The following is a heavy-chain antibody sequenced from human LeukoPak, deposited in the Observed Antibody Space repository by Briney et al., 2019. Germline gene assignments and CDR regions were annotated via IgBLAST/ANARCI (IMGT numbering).Heavy chain of an antibody. Sequence: ASVKVSCKASGGTFSSYAISWVRQAPGQGREWMGRIIPIFGTANYAQKFQGRVTITTDESTSTAYMELSSLRSEDTAVYYCASVHSSGWSYYMDVWGKGTTLTVSS. CDR2: IIPIFGTA. J-gene: IGHJ6*03. V-gene: IGHV1-69*05. CDR1: GGTFSSYA. CDR3: ASVHSSGWSYYMDV. D-gene: IGHD6-19*01.